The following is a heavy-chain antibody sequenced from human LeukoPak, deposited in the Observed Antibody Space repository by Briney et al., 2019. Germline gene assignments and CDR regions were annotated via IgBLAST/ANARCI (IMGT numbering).Heavy chain of an antibody. J-gene: IGHJ4*02. V-gene: IGHV3-11*05. CDR2: ITTSSRSYT. Sequence: GGSLRLSCAASGFAFSDYSMNWIRQAPGKGLEWVSSITTSSRSYTKYADSVKGRFTISRDNARNSLYLQMNSLRAEDTAVYYCARDYWCGSDYWGQGTLVTVSS. CDR3: ARDYWCGSDY. CDR1: GFAFSDYS. D-gene: IGHD3-3*01.